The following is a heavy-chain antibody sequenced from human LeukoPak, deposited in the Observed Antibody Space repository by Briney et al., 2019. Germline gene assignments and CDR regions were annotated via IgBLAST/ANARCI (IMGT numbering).Heavy chain of an antibody. CDR1: GDSVSSNSPT. V-gene: IGHV6-1*01. Sequence: SQTLSLTCAISGDSVSSNSPTWTWIRQSPSRGLEWLGRTYYRSKWYNDYAVSVKSRITINPDTSKNQFSLHLNSVTPEDTAVYYCARGSHSSSWYFDYWGQGTLDTVSS. CDR2: TYYRSKWYN. D-gene: IGHD6-13*01. J-gene: IGHJ4*02. CDR3: ARGSHSSSWYFDY.